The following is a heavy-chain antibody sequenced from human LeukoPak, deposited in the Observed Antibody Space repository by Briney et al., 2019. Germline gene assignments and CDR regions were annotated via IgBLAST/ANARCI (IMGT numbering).Heavy chain of an antibody. Sequence: GGSLRLSCAASGFTFRSYGMSWVRQAPGKGLEWVSGISGSGDTTYYADSVKGRFTISRDNSKNTLYLQMNSLKTEDTAIYFCTTEGPRFWTGYDPIDYWGQGTLVTASS. D-gene: IGHD3/OR15-3a*01. V-gene: IGHV3-23*01. J-gene: IGHJ4*02. CDR3: TTEGPRFWTGYDPIDY. CDR1: GFTFRSYG. CDR2: ISGSGDTT.